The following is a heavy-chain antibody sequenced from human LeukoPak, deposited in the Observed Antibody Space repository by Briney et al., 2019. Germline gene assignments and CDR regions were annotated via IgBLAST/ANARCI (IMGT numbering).Heavy chain of an antibody. Sequence: GGSLRLSCTASGFLVSNNYMSLVRQAPGRGLEWVSISYSATNTNYADSVKGRFTISRDTSQNTLSLQMNSLRAEDTAVYYCVRKNRDFNAAFDIWGQGTVVTVSA. CDR1: GFLVSNNY. CDR3: VRKNRDFNAAFDI. D-gene: IGHD1-14*01. CDR2: SYSATNT. J-gene: IGHJ3*02. V-gene: IGHV3-53*01.